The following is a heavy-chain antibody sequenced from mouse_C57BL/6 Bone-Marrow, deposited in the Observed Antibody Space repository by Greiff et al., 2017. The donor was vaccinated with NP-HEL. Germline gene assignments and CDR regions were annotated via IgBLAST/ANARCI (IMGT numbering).Heavy chain of an antibody. V-gene: IGHV1-59*01. Sequence: QVQLQQSGAELVRPGTSVKLSCKASGYTFTSYWMHWVKQRPGQGLEWIGVIDPSDSYTNYNQKFKGKATLTVDTSSSPAYMQLSSLTSEDSAVYFSARPTGGGVFDYWGQGTTLTVSS. CDR1: GYTFTSYW. CDR3: ARPTGGGVFDY. J-gene: IGHJ2*01. D-gene: IGHD4-1*02. CDR2: IDPSDSYT.